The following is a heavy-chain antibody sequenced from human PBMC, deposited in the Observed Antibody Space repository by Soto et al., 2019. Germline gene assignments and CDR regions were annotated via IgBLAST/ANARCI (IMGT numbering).Heavy chain of an antibody. V-gene: IGHV4-31*03. J-gene: IGHJ4*02. CDR3: AGDDIRGYCSGGSCYPR. CDR1: CGSISSGGYY. CDR2: IYYSGST. D-gene: IGHD2-15*01. Sequence: PSETLSLTCTVSCGSISSGGYYWSWIRQHPGKGLEWIGYIYYSGSTYYNPSLKSRVTISVDTSKNQFSLKLSSVTAADTAVYYCAGDDIRGYCSGGSCYPRWGQGTLVTVSS.